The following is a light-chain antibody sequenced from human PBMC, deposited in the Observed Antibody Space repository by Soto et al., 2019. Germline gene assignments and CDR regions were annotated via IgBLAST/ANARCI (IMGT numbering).Light chain of an antibody. CDR3: QQYTNWPIT. J-gene: IGKJ5*01. CDR2: GIS. CDR1: QTVGKN. Sequence: EVVMTQSPATLSVSPGERATLSCRASQTVGKNYLAWYQQKPGQAPRLLIHGISARATGIPARXSGSXSGXXXXXXXXXXQSEDFAXXYCQQYTNWPITFGQGTRLEI. V-gene: IGKV3-15*01.